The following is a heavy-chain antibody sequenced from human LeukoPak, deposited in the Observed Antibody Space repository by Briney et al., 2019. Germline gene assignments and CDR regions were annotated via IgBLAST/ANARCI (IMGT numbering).Heavy chain of an antibody. V-gene: IGHV3-23*01. D-gene: IGHD3-10*01. CDR3: AKRVGPGRAFDI. Sequence: PGGSLTLSCAASGFTFSSYAMSWVRHAPGKGLEWVSAISGRGGSTYYAHCVKGRLTISRDNSKNTLYLQVNSLRGEDTAVYYCAKRVGPGRAFDIWGQGTMVTVSS. CDR2: ISGRGGST. J-gene: IGHJ3*02. CDR1: GFTFSSYA.